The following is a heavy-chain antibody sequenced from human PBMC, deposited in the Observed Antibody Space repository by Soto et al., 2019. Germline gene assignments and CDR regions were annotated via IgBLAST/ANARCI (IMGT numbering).Heavy chain of an antibody. D-gene: IGHD4-17*01. V-gene: IGHV1-18*01. CDR3: ARERMTTVTTGFDP. CDR2: INAYSGNT. CDR1: GYTFTSYG. Sequence: ASVKVSCKASGYTFTSYGISWVRQAPGQGLEWMGLINAYSGNTNYAQKFQGRITMTRDTSTSTVYMELSSLRSEDTAVYYCARERMTTVTTGFDPWGQGTLVTVSS. J-gene: IGHJ5*02.